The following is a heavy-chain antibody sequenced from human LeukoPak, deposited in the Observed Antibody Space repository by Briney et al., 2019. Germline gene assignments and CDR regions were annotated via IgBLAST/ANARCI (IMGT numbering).Heavy chain of an antibody. CDR1: GYTFTGYY. Sequence: ASVKVSCKASGYTFTGYYMQWLRRAPGQGLEWMGWINANRGGRNYAQKFKGRVTMTRDQSISTAYMELSRLRSDDTAVYYCAKEGVPAAMIGWFDPWGQGTLVTVSS. CDR3: AKEGVPAAMIGWFDP. J-gene: IGHJ5*02. D-gene: IGHD2-2*01. V-gene: IGHV1-2*02. CDR2: INANRGGR.